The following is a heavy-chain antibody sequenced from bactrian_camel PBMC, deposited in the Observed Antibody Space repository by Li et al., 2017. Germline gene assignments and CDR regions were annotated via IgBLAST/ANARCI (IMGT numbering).Heavy chain of an antibody. CDR2: IYSGGEPT. CDR1: GYTVSDYC. CDR3: VADETCVRWYLPAGSADFGA. D-gene: IGHD2*01. J-gene: IGHJ6*01. V-gene: IGHV3S40*01. Sequence: DVQLVESGGGSVQAGGSLRLSCTASGYTVSDYCMGWFHQAPGREREGVAGIYSGGEPTYYDESVKGRFTISRDNRENTVYLEMNNLKPEDTAMYYCVADETCVRWYLPAGSADFGAWGQGTQVTV.